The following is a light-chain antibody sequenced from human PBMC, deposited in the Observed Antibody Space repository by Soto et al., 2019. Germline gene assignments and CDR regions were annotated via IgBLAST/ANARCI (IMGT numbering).Light chain of an antibody. CDR1: QSVSSSY. J-gene: IGKJ4*01. Sequence: EIVLTQSPGTLSLSPGERATLSCRASQSVSSSYLAWYQQKPGQAPRLLIYGASSRATGIPERFSGSGSGTDFTLTISRLEPEDFAVYYCQQYGSSPGTFGGGTKVDIK. CDR2: GAS. CDR3: QQYGSSPGT. V-gene: IGKV3-20*01.